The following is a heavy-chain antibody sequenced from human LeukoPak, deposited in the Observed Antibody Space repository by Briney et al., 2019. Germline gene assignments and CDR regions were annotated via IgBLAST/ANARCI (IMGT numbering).Heavy chain of an antibody. J-gene: IGHJ4*02. CDR3: ARGSRAAGTLGTFDY. CDR2: INHSGST. D-gene: IGHD6-13*01. CDR1: GGSFSGYY. Sequence: KPSETLSLTCAVYGGSFSGYYWSWIRQPPGKGLEWIGEINHSGSTNYNPSLKSRVTISVDTSKNQFSLKLSSVTAADTAVYYCARGSRAAGTLGTFDYWGQGTLVTVS. V-gene: IGHV4-34*01.